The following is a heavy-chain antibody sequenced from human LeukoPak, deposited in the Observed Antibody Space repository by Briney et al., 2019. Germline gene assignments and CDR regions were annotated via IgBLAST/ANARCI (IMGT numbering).Heavy chain of an antibody. CDR2: IYYSGST. CDR3: ATGLDSSGYPSHYFDY. Sequence: PSETLSLTCTVSGGSISSSMYYWGWIRRPRGKGLEWIGSIYYSGSTYYNPSLKSRVTISVDTSKNQFSLKLSSVTAADTAVYYCATGLDSSGYPSHYFDYWGQGTLVTVSS. V-gene: IGHV4-39*07. J-gene: IGHJ4*02. CDR1: GGSISSSMYY. D-gene: IGHD3-22*01.